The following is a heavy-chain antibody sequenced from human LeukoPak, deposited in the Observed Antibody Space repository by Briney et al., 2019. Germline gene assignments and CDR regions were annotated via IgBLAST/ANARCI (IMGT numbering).Heavy chain of an antibody. CDR2: ISYDGSNK. J-gene: IGHJ5*02. D-gene: IGHD3-16*01. CDR3: ATNLSWFDP. V-gene: IGHV3-30-3*01. CDR1: GFTFSSYA. Sequence: GGSLRLSCAASGFTFSSYAMHWVRQAPGNGLEWVAVISYDGSNKYYADSVKGRFTISRDNSKNTLYLQMNSLRAEDTAVYYCATNLSWFDPWGQGTLVTVSS.